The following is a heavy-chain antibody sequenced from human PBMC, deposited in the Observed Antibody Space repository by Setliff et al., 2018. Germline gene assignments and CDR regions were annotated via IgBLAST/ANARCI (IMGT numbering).Heavy chain of an antibody. J-gene: IGHJ3*02. D-gene: IGHD3-3*01. CDR2: INPGNANT. Sequence: GASVKVSCKASGYTFTNYAIHWVRQAPGQRPEWMGWINPGNANTKYSQRFQGRVTITRDTSASTVFLELSTLRSEDTAVYYCTRDFLGATASFDIWGQGTMVTVSS. CDR3: TRDFLGATASFDI. V-gene: IGHV1-3*01. CDR1: GYTFTNYA.